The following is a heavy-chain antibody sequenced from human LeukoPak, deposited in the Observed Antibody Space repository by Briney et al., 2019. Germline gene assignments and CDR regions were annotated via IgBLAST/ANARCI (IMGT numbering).Heavy chain of an antibody. Sequence: GGSLRLSCAASGFTFSDAWMSWVRQAPGKGLEWMALIWYDGSKRYYADSVQGRFTISRDDSKNTLFLQMNSLRAEDTAVYYCARDLGNFGSGTSYYDYWGQGTLVTVSS. CDR3: ARDLGNFGSGTSYYDY. J-gene: IGHJ4*02. V-gene: IGHV3-33*08. CDR2: IWYDGSKR. CDR1: GFTFSDAW. D-gene: IGHD3-10*01.